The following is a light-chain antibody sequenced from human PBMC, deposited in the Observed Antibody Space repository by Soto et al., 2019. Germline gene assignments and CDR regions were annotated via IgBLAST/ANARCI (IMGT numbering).Light chain of an antibody. CDR1: QSVKSY. CDR2: DAS. J-gene: IGKJ4*01. CDR3: QSRSSWPPVLT. V-gene: IGKV3-11*01. Sequence: ENVLTQSPVTLSLSPGERATLSCRASQSVKSYLAWYQQKPGQAPRLLIYDASNRAAGIPARFSGRGSGTDFTLTISSLDPEDFAVYYCQSRSSWPPVLTFGGWTKVEIK.